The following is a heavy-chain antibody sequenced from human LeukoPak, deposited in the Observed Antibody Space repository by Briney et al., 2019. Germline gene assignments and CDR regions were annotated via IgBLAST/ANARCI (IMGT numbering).Heavy chain of an antibody. CDR1: GGSISSSSYY. Sequence: SETLSLTCTVSGGSISSSSYYWSWIRQPPGKGLEWIGEINHSGSTNYNPSLKSRVTISVDTSKNQFSLKLSSVTAADTAVYYCARWVRGVIIDYWGQGTLVTVSS. D-gene: IGHD3-10*01. CDR2: INHSGST. CDR3: ARWVRGVIIDY. V-gene: IGHV4-39*07. J-gene: IGHJ4*02.